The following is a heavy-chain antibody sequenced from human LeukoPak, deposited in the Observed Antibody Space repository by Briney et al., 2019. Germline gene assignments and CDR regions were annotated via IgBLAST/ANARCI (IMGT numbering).Heavy chain of an antibody. Sequence: PGGSQRLSCAASGFTFSSYEMNWVRQAPGKGLEWVSYISSSGSTIYYADSVKGRFTISRDNAKNSLYLQMNSLRAEDTAVYYCARDYSMVLDYWGQGTLVTVSS. CDR1: GFTFSSYE. J-gene: IGHJ4*02. CDR2: ISSSGSTI. CDR3: ARDYSMVLDY. D-gene: IGHD2/OR15-2a*01. V-gene: IGHV3-48*03.